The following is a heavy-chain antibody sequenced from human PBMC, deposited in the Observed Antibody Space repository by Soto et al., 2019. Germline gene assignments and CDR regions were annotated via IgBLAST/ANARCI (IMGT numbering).Heavy chain of an antibody. V-gene: IGHV3-30*18. Sequence: GGSLRLSCAASGFTFSSYGMHWVRQAPGKGLEWVAVISYDGSNKYYADSVKGRFTISRDNSKNTLYLQMNSLRAEDTAVYYCAKPDSWDYYYGMDVWGQGTTVTVSS. CDR1: GFTFSSYG. CDR3: AKPDSWDYYYGMDV. J-gene: IGHJ6*02. CDR2: ISYDGSNK.